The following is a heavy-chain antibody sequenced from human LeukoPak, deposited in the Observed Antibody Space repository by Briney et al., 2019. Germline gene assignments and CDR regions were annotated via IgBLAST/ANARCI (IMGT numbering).Heavy chain of an antibody. D-gene: IGHD3-3*01. CDR3: ASKTTYYDFWSGGTLYYMDV. J-gene: IGHJ6*03. CDR1: GGSISCDGYY. V-gene: IGHV4-31*03. Sequence: PSETLSLTCTVSGGSISCDGYYWSWIRQHPGKGLEWIGYIYYSGSTYYNPSLKSRVTISVDTSKSQFSLKLSSVTAADTAVYYCASKTTYYDFWSGGTLYYMDVWGKGTTVTVSS. CDR2: IYYSGST.